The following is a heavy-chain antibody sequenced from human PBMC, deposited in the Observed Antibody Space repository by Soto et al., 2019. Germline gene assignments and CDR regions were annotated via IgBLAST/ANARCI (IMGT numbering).Heavy chain of an antibody. Sequence: ASETLSLTCTVSGGSISSGDYYWSWIRQPPGKGLEWIGYIYYSGSTYYNPSLKSRVTISVDTSRNQFSLKLSSVTAADTAVYYCATQEVGGSYVYTFDPWGQGTLVTV. V-gene: IGHV4-30-4*01. CDR1: GGSISSGDYY. J-gene: IGHJ5*02. CDR3: ATQEVGGSYVYTFDP. CDR2: IYYSGST. D-gene: IGHD1-26*01.